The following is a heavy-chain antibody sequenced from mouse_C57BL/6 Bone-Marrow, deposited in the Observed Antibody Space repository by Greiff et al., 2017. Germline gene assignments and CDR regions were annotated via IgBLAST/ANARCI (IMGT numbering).Heavy chain of an antibody. CDR2: ISNLAYSI. V-gene: IGHV5-15*01. CDR3: ARHWDGSSFWYFDV. Sequence: DVQLVESGGGLVQPGGSLKPSCAASGFTFSDYGMAWVRQAPRKGPEWVAFISNLAYSIYYADTVTGRFTISRENAKNTLYLEMSSLRSEDTAMYYCARHWDGSSFWYFDVWGTGTTVTVSS. D-gene: IGHD1-1*01. J-gene: IGHJ1*03. CDR1: GFTFSDYG.